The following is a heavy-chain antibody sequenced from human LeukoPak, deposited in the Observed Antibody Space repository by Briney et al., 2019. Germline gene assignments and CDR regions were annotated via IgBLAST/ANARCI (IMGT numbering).Heavy chain of an antibody. D-gene: IGHD3-9*01. Sequence: ASVKVSCKASGYTFTGYYMHWVRQAPGQGLEWMGWINPNSGGTNYAQKFQGRVTMTRDTSISTAYMELSRLRSDDTAVYYCARGKKKTLRYFDWFLDYWGQGTLVTVSS. V-gene: IGHV1-2*02. CDR2: INPNSGGT. J-gene: IGHJ4*02. CDR3: ARGKKKTLRYFDWFLDY. CDR1: GYTFTGYY.